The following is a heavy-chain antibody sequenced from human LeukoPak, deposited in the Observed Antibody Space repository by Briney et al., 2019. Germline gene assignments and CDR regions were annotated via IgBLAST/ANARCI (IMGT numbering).Heavy chain of an antibody. V-gene: IGHV3-21*01. CDR2: ISSTSTSI. CDR1: GFTFSSHT. J-gene: IGHJ3*01. CDR3: ARGFRAFDF. Sequence: PGGSLRLSCAASGFTFSSHTMNWVRQAPGKGLECVSSISSTSTSIYHADSVKGRFTISRDNTKNSLYLQMDSLRAEDTAVYYCARGFRAFDFWAQGTMVTVSS.